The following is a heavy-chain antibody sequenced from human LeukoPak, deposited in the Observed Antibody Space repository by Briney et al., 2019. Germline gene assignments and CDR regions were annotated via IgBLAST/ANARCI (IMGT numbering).Heavy chain of an antibody. V-gene: IGHV3-48*04. CDR1: GFIFSTYS. J-gene: IGHJ5*01. CDR3: ARGGYDRNWFDS. D-gene: IGHD5-12*01. CDR2: ISSSTTT. Sequence: GGSLRLSCTASGFIFSTYSMNWVRQAPGKGLEWVSYISSSTTTYYADSVKGRFTISRDNAKNSLYLQMNSLRAEDTAMYYCARGGYDRNWFDSWGQGTLVTVSS.